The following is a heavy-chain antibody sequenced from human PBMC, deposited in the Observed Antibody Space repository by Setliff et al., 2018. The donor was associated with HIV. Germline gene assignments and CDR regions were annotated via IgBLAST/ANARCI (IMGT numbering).Heavy chain of an antibody. J-gene: IGHJ3*02. V-gene: IGHV7-4-1*02. Sequence: ASVKVSCKASGYNVTVSAINWVRQAPGQALEWLGWINTKTGNPTYAQGLTGRFVFSLDTSVSTTYLQISSLKAEDTAIYYCARDPSVLWSGELFLDAFDIWGQGTMVTVSS. CDR1: GYNVTVSA. CDR2: INTKTGNP. D-gene: IGHD3-10*01. CDR3: ARDPSVLWSGELFLDAFDI.